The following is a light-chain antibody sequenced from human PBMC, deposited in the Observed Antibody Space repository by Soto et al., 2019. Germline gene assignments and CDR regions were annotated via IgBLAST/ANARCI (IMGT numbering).Light chain of an antibody. V-gene: IGKV1-5*01. J-gene: IGKJ4*01. CDR2: DAS. CDR1: QSITAR. CDR3: QQYNTFSLT. Sequence: DIRLTQSPSTLSASVADRVTITCRASQSITARLAWYQQKPGKAPKLLIYDASILERGVPSRFSGSGSGTEFTLTISTLQPDYFATYYCQQYNTFSLTFGGGTKWIS.